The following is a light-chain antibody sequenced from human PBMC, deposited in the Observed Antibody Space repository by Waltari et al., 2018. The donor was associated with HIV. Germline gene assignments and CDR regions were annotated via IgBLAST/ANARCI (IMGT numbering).Light chain of an antibody. CDR3: CSYAGSSTLI. J-gene: IGLJ2*01. Sequence: QSALTQPASVSGSPGQSIPISCTGTSSDVGYNYVSWFQQHPGKVPKPIIYDIVKRPSGVSNRFSGSKSGNTASLTISGLQAEDEADYYCCSYAGSSTLIFGGGTKLTVL. CDR2: DIV. V-gene: IGLV2-23*02. CDR1: SSDVGYNY.